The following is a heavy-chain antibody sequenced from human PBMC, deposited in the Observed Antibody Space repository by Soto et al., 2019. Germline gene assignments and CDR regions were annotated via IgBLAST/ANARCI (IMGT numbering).Heavy chain of an antibody. Sequence: SETLSLTCAVSGGSISSGGYSWSWIRQPPGKGLEWIGYIYHSGSTYYNPSLKSRVTISVDRSKNQFSLKLSSVTAADTAVYYCARKVWPDDAFDIWGPGTMVTVSS. CDR1: GGSISSGGYS. CDR3: ARKVWPDDAFDI. J-gene: IGHJ3*02. D-gene: IGHD2-8*01. CDR2: IYHSGST. V-gene: IGHV4-30-2*01.